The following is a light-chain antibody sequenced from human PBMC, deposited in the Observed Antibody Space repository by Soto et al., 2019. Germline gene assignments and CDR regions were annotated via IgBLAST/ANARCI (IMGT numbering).Light chain of an antibody. Sequence: QPVLTQPPSASGTPGQIVAISCSGSSSNIGSNTVTWYQQLPGTAPKLLIYSTSQRSSGVPGRFSGSKSGASASLSISGLQSEDEADYYCAAWDDRLDVYVLGTGTKLTVL. CDR2: STS. V-gene: IGLV1-44*01. CDR3: AAWDDRLDVYV. CDR1: SSNIGSNT. J-gene: IGLJ1*01.